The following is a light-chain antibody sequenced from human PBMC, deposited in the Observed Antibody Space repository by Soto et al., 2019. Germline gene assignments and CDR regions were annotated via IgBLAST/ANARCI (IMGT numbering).Light chain of an antibody. CDR3: SSNTGNNNLL. CDR2: EVT. CDR1: SSDVGSYNY. J-gene: IGLJ3*02. V-gene: IGLV2-8*01. Sequence: QSVLTQPPSASGSPGQSVTISCTGTSSDVGSYNYVSWYQQHPGKAPRLMIYEVTKRPSGVPDRFSGSRSGNTASLTVSGLQAEDEADYYCSSNTGNNNLLFGGGTKLTVL.